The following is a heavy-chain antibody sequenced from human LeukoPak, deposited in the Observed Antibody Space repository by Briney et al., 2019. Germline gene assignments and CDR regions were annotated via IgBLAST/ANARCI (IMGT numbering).Heavy chain of an antibody. V-gene: IGHV1-2*02. Sequence: VASVRVSCKASGYTFTGYYMHWVQEAPGQGLEWMGWINPSSGDTNYAQKFQGRVTMTRDTSISAAYMELSRLTSDDTTVYYCVIASLIAAATKALDYWGQGTLVTVSS. CDR2: INPSSGDT. J-gene: IGHJ4*02. CDR3: VIASLIAAATKALDY. CDR1: GYTFTGYY. D-gene: IGHD6-13*01.